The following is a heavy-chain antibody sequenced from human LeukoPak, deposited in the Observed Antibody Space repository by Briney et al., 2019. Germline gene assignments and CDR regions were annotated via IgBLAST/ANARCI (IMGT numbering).Heavy chain of an antibody. J-gene: IGHJ4*02. D-gene: IGHD3-22*01. V-gene: IGHV3-7*01. CDR3: ARSSAVDPDGKSPYYFDS. Sequence: GGSLRLSCAASGFTFSSYWMSWVRQAPGKGLEWVANIKQDGSEKYYVDSVKGRLTVSRDNAENSVFLQMDSLRAEDTAVYFCARSSAVDPDGKSPYYFDSWGQGTLVTVSS. CDR1: GFTFSSYW. CDR2: IKQDGSEK.